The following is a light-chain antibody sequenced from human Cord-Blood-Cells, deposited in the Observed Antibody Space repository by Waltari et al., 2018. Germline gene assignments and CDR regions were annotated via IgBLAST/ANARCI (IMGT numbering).Light chain of an antibody. J-gene: IGKJ1*01. CDR3: QQYNSYSWT. CDR2: KAS. CDR1: QCSSSR. Sequence: DIQMTQYPSTLSASVGDRVTIARRASQCSSSRLAWYQQKPGKAPKLLIYKASSLESGVPSMFSSSGSGTEFTLTISSLQPDDFATYYCQQYNSYSWTFGQGP. V-gene: IGKV1-5*03.